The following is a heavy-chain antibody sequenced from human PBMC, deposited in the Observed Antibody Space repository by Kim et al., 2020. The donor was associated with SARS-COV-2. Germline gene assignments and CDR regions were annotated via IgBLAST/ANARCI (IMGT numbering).Heavy chain of an antibody. CDR3: AKDGRYCSSTSSAPCGMDV. CDR1: GFTFSSYG. J-gene: IGHJ6*02. V-gene: IGHV3-30*18. Sequence: GGSLRLSCAASGFTFSSYGMHWVRQAPGKGLEWVAVISYDGSNKYYADSVKGRFTISRDNSKNTLYLQMNSLRAEDTAVYYCAKDGRYCSSTSSAPCGMDVWGQGTTVTVSS. CDR2: ISYDGSNK. D-gene: IGHD2-2*01.